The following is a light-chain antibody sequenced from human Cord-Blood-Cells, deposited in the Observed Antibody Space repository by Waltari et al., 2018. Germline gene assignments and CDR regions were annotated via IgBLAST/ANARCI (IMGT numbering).Light chain of an antibody. CDR1: SSDVGGYNY. J-gene: IGLJ1*01. V-gene: IGLV2-14*03. Sequence: QSALTQPASVSGSPGQSITISCPGTSSDVGGYNYVSWSQQHPGKAPKLLIYDVSKRPSGVFNRFSGAKAGNTVSLTISGLQAEDEADYYCSSYTSSSTLLYVFGTGTKVTVL. CDR3: SSYTSSSTLLYV. CDR2: DVS.